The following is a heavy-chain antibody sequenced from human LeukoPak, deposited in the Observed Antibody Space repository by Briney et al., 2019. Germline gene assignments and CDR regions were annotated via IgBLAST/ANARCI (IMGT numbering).Heavy chain of an antibody. CDR3: ARDRYDHDSSGYYEF. CDR1: SGSITSYY. D-gene: IGHD3-22*01. V-gene: IGHV4-59*01. J-gene: IGHJ4*02. CDR2: IYESGST. Sequence: SETLSLTCSVSSGSITSYYWSWIRQPPGKELEWIGYIYESGSTDYNPSLRSRVTISRDTSKNQVSLKLTSVTTADTAVYYCARDRYDHDSSGYYEFWGQGTLVTVSS.